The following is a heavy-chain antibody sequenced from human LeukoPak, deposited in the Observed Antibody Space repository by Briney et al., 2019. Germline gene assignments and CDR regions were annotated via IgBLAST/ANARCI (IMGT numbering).Heavy chain of an antibody. CDR1: GGSISSSSYY. CDR2: IYYSGST. Sequence: PSETLSLTCTVSGGSISSSSYYWGWIRQPPGKGLEWIGSIYYSGSTYYNPSLKSRVTISVDTSKNQFSLKLSSVTAADTAVYYCARDTIAAAGFHDYWGQGTLDTVSS. D-gene: IGHD6-13*01. V-gene: IGHV4-39*07. CDR3: ARDTIAAAGFHDY. J-gene: IGHJ4*02.